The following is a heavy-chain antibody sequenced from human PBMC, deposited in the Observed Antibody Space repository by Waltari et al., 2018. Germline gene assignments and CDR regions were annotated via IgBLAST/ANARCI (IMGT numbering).Heavy chain of an antibody. Sequence: QVQLQQWGAGLLKPSETLSLTCAVYGGSFSGYYWSWIRQPPGKGLEWIGEIKHRGRTNYNPSLKSRVTISVDTSKNQFSLKLSSVTAADTAVYYCASPKAYYDYVWGSYTDDAFDIWGQGTMVTVSS. J-gene: IGHJ3*02. CDR3: ASPKAYYDYVWGSYTDDAFDI. CDR2: IKHRGRT. CDR1: GGSFSGYY. V-gene: IGHV4-34*01. D-gene: IGHD3-16*01.